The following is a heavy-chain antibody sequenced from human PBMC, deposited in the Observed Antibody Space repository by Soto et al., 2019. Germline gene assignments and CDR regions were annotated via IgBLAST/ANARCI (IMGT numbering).Heavy chain of an antibody. J-gene: IGHJ4*02. V-gene: IGHV4-4*02. D-gene: IGHD3-9*01. CDR3: ARARYYDWCFDL. Sequence: SETLSLTCTVSGASVRSANWWHWVRQSPGKGLEWIGEIHPGGHSNYNPSLKSRVTISVDVSDNQFSLTLNSVTAADTAVYFCARARYYDWCFDLWGLGTPVTVSS. CDR1: GASVRSANW. CDR2: IHPGGHS.